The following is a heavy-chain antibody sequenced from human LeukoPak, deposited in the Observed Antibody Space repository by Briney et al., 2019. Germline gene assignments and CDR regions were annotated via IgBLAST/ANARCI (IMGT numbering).Heavy chain of an antibody. CDR3: ARDPSSGVFDY. D-gene: IGHD6-19*01. V-gene: IGHV1-18*01. CDR1: GGTLSSYG. Sequence: ASVKVSCKAPGGTLSSYGISWVRQAPGQGLEWMGWISAYNGNTNYAQKLQGRVTMTTDTSTSTAYMELRSLRSDDTAVYYCARDPSSGVFDYWGQGTLVTVSS. J-gene: IGHJ4*02. CDR2: ISAYNGNT.